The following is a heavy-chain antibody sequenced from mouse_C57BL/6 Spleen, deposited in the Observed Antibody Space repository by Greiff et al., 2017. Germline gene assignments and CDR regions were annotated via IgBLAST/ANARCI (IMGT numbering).Heavy chain of an antibody. J-gene: IGHJ3*01. CDR1: GFSLSTSGMG. Sequence: QVTLNVSGPGILQSSQTLSLTCSFSGFSLSTSGMGVSWIRQPSGQGLEWLAHIYWDDDKRYSPSLKSRLTNSKDTSRNQVFLKITSVDTAYTATYYGSRSLDYDSCAYWGQGTLVTVSA. D-gene: IGHD2-4*01. V-gene: IGHV8-12*01. CDR2: IYWDDDK. CDR3: SRSLDYDSCAY.